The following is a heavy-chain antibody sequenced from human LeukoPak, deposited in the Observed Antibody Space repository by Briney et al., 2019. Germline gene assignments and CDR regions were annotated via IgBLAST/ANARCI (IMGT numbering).Heavy chain of an antibody. D-gene: IGHD4-17*01. CDR1: GFTVSTNY. J-gene: IGHJ5*02. CDR2: IYSGGST. CDR3: AKAGSTVTSNWFDP. Sequence: PGGSLRLSCAASGFTVSTNYMSWVRQAPGKGLEWVSVIYSGGSTYYADSVKGRFTISRDNSKNTLSLQMNSLRAEDTAVYYCAKAGSTVTSNWFDPWGQGTLVTVSS. V-gene: IGHV3-53*01.